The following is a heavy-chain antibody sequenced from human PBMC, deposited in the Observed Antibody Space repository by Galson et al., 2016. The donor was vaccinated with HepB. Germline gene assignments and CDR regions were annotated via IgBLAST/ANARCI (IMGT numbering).Heavy chain of an antibody. J-gene: IGHJ4*02. CDR3: ARAHYYDDSGYLFDY. CDR2: VYHFGSP. V-gene: IGHV4-38-2*02. Sequence: RQSPGKGLEWIGTVYHFGSPSYNPSLRGRVTISGDSSKNQFSLKLKSMTAADTAVYHCARAHYYDDSGYLFDYWGQGALVTVSS. D-gene: IGHD3-22*01.